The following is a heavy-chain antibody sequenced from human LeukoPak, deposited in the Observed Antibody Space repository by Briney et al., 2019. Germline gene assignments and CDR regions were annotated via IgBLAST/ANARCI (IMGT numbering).Heavy chain of an antibody. V-gene: IGHV4-39*07. J-gene: IGHJ3*02. CDR1: GGSISSSSYY. Sequence: SETLSLTCTVSGGSISSSSYYWGWIRQPPGKGLEWIGSIYHSGSTYYNPSLKSRVTISVDTSKNQFSLKLSSVTAADTAVYYCARDDVAHYDDSSGYSLDIWGQGTMVTVSS. D-gene: IGHD3-22*01. CDR3: ARDDVAHYDDSSGYSLDI. CDR2: IYHSGST.